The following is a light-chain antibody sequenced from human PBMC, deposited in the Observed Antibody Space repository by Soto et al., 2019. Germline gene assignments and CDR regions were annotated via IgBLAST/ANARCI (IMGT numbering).Light chain of an antibody. J-gene: IGKJ1*01. Sequence: EIVLTQSPGTLSLSPGERATLSCGASQSVTSNYLAWYQQKPGQAPRLLIFGASIRVTGIPDRFIGRGSGTDFTLTISRLEPEDFAVYYCQHYVTFLTTFGQGPKVEVK. V-gene: IGKV3-20*01. CDR2: GAS. CDR1: QSVTSNY. CDR3: QHYVTFLTT.